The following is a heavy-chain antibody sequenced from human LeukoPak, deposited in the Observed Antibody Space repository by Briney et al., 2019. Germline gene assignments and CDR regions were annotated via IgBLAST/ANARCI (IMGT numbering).Heavy chain of an antibody. Sequence: GGSLRLSCAASGFTFSSYGMSWVRQAPGKGLEWVSAISGSGGSTYYADSVKGRFTISRDNSKNTLYLQMNSPRAEDTAVYYCAKESGWERLYYYYYYMDVWGKGTTVTVSS. CDR3: AKESGWERLYYYYYYMDV. CDR1: GFTFSSYG. V-gene: IGHV3-23*01. D-gene: IGHD1-26*01. CDR2: ISGSGGST. J-gene: IGHJ6*03.